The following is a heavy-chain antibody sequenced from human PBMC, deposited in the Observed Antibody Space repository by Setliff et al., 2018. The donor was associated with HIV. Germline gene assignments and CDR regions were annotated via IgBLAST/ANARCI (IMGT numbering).Heavy chain of an antibody. CDR2: IKTDGGTT. V-gene: IGHV3-48*01. D-gene: IGHD6-19*01. J-gene: IGHJ4*02. Sequence: GGSLRLSCVGSGFTFKTYSMNWVRQAPGKGLEWLSYIKTDGGTTYDADSVEGRFTISRDNAKNSLYLQMDNLTVDDTAVYYCARDSSTGWFSADYWGQGTLVTVSS. CDR1: GFTFKTYS. CDR3: ARDSSTGWFSADY.